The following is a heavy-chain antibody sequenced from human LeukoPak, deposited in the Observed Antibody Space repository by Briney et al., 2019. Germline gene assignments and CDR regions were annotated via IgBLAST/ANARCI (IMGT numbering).Heavy chain of an antibody. CDR1: GYTFTSYY. D-gene: IGHD3-16*01. V-gene: IGHV1-46*01. J-gene: IGHJ4*02. CDR2: INPSGGST. Sequence: ASVKVSCKASGYTFTSYYMHWVRQAPGQGLEWMGIINPSGGSTSYAQKFQGRVTMTRDTSTSTVYMELSSLRSEDTAVYYCASPGGKGYYFDYWGQGTLVTVSS. CDR3: ASPGGKGYYFDY.